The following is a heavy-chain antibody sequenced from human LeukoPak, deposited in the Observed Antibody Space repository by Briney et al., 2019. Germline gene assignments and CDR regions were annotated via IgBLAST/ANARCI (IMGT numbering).Heavy chain of an antibody. J-gene: IGHJ4*02. D-gene: IGHD1-26*01. V-gene: IGHV4-39*07. CDR2: IHYSGST. Sequence: SETLSLTCTVSGGSISSSSYYWGWIRQPPGKGLEWIGSIHYSGSTNYNPSLKSRVTISVDTSKNQFSLKLSSVTAADTAVYYCARLGSYSDYWGQGTLVTVSS. CDR3: ARLGSYSDY. CDR1: GGSISSSSYY.